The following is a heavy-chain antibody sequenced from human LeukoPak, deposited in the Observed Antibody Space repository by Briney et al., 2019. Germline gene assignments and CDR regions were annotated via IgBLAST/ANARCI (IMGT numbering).Heavy chain of an antibody. CDR1: GDSLSSNIAA. Sequence: SQTLSLTCAISGDSLSSNIAAWNWIRQSPSRGLEWLGRTYYRSKWQTEYAVSLKSRLTITPDTSKNQFSLHLNSVTPEDTAVYYCARGVDSGADYWGQGTLVTVSS. CDR3: ARGVDSGADY. J-gene: IGHJ4*02. D-gene: IGHD2-21*02. CDR2: TYYRSKWQT. V-gene: IGHV6-1*01.